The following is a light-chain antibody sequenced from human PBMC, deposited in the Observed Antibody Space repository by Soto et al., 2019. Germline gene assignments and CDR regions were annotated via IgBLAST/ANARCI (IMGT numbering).Light chain of an antibody. V-gene: IGLV2-14*01. J-gene: IGLJ1*01. CDR3: SSYTSSSPYV. CDR2: EVS. CDR1: SSDVGGYNY. Sequence: QSVLTQPASVSGSPGQSITISCTGTSSDVGGYNYVSWYQQHPGKAPKLMIYEVSNRPSGVSNRFSGSKSRNTASLTISGLQAEDEADYYCSSYTSSSPYVFGTGTKLTVL.